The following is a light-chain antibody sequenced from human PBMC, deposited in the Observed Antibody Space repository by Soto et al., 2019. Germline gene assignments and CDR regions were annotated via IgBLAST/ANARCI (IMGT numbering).Light chain of an antibody. V-gene: IGLV1-47*02. CDR3: AAWDDTLSAVV. CDR1: SSNIGSNY. J-gene: IGLJ2*01. CDR2: TYN. Sequence: QSVLTQPPSASGTPGQRVTISCSGSSSNIGSNYVDWYQHLPGTAPRLVIYTYNQRPSGVPDRFSGSKSGTSASLAISGLRSEDEAVYYCAAWDDTLSAVVFGEGTKLTVL.